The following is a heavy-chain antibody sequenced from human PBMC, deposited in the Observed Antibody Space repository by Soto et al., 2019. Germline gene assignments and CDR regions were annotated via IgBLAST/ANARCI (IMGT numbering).Heavy chain of an antibody. D-gene: IGHD2-21*02. J-gene: IGHJ4*02. CDR2: ITISRKIT. Sequence: GGSLRLSCAASGFTFSSYTMNWVRQAPGKGLEWVSFITISRKITYYADSVKGRFTISRDISKNTIYLQANSLRPEDTAVYYCAREPYGDSQYFDYWGQGTPVTVSS. CDR3: AREPYGDSQYFDY. V-gene: IGHV3-48*01. CDR1: GFTFSSYT.